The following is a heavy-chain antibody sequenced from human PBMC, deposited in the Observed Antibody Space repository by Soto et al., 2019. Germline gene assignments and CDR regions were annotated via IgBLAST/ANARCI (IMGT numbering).Heavy chain of an antibody. V-gene: IGHV4-59*01. D-gene: IGHD5-18*01. CDR2: IYDSGTT. J-gene: IGHJ4*02. CDR1: GGSISRNY. CDR3: AREGEYSYGYFDY. Sequence: SETLSLTCTVSGGSISRNYWSWIRQPPGKGLEWLGYIYDSGTTNYNPSVKSRVTISLDTSKSQFSLRMSSVTAADTAVYYCAREGEYSYGYFDYWGQGAQVTVSS.